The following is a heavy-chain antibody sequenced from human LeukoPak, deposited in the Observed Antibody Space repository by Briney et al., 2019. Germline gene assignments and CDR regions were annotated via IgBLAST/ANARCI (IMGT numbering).Heavy chain of an antibody. D-gene: IGHD1-26*01. CDR3: ARVGAGATGLLHPFDY. V-gene: IGHV4-39*07. Sequence: SETLSLTCTVSGGSISSSSYYWGWIRQPPGKGLEWIGSIYYSGSTYYNPSLKSRVTISVDKSKNQFSLKLSSVTAADTAVYYCARVGAGATGLLHPFDYWGQGTLVTVSS. J-gene: IGHJ4*02. CDR1: GGSISSSSYY. CDR2: IYYSGST.